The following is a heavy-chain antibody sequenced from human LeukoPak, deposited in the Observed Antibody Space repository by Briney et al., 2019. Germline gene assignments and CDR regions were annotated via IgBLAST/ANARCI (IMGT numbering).Heavy chain of an antibody. V-gene: IGHV4-61*02. CDR2: IYTSGST. CDR3: VAGYSSGRYNAFDY. J-gene: IGHJ4*02. Sequence: SSQTLSLTCTVSGGSISSGSYYWSWIRQPAGKGLEWIGRIYTSGSTNYNPSLKSRVTISVDTSKNQFSLKLSSVTAADTAVYYCVAGYSSGRYNAFDYWGQGTLVTVSS. CDR1: GGSISSGSYY. D-gene: IGHD6-19*01.